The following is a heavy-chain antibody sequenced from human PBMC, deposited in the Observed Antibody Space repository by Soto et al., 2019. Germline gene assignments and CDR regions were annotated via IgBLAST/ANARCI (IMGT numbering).Heavy chain of an antibody. V-gene: IGHV4-39*01. J-gene: IGHJ4*02. CDR2: IYYSGST. D-gene: IGHD2-15*01. CDR1: GGSISSSSYY. CDR3: ARPPDGGSRFDY. Sequence: SETLSLTCTVSGGSISSSSYYWGWIRQPPGKGPEWIGSIYYSGSTYYNTSLKSRVTISVDTSKNQFSLKLSSVTAADTAVYYCARPPDGGSRFDYWGQGTLVTVSS.